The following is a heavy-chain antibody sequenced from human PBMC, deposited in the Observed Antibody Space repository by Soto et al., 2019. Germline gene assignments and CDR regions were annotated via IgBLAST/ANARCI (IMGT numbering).Heavy chain of an antibody. D-gene: IGHD6-6*01. J-gene: IGHJ4*02. CDR2: ISAHNGQT. CDR1: GYAFTTYG. V-gene: IGHV1-18*01. CDR3: ARGRDGDY. Sequence: QVHLVQSGAEVKKPGASVKVSCKGSGYAFTTYGITCVRQAPGQGLEWMGWISAHNGQTNYAQKLQGRVTVTRDPSTSTCDMEVRSRRSVGTAVYYCARGRDGDYWGQGALVTVSS.